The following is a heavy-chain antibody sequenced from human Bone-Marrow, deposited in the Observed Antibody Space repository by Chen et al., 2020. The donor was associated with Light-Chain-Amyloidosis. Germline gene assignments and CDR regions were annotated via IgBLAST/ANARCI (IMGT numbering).Heavy chain of an antibody. CDR1: GGSFTSYH. CDR2: IYHSEST. Sequence: QVQLQESGPGLVKPSDTLSLTCSVSGGSFTSYHWSWIRQPPGKGLEWIGYIYHSESTNYNPSLKSRVTISIEKSKNQFSLNLRSVTAADTAVYYCAGHYYDSNAYYTFDYWGQGALVTVSS. CDR3: AGHYYDSNAYYTFDY. D-gene: IGHD3-22*01. V-gene: IGHV4-59*01. J-gene: IGHJ4*02.